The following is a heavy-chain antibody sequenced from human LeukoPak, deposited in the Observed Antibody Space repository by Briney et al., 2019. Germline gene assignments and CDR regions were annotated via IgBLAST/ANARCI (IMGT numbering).Heavy chain of an antibody. CDR2: ISYDGSNK. CDR3: ARDRALKQWLVRXXFDX. V-gene: IGHV3-30*04. CDR1: GFTFSSYA. Sequence: GGSLRLSCAASGFTFSSYAMHWVRQAPGKGLEWVAVISYDGSNKYYADSVKGRFTISRDNSKNTLYLQMNSLRAEDTAVYYCARDRALKQWLVRXXFDXXXQGXLVTV. D-gene: IGHD6-19*01. J-gene: IGHJ4*02.